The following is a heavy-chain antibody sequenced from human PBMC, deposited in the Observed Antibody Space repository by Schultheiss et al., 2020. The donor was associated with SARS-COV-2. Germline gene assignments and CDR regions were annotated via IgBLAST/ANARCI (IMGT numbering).Heavy chain of an antibody. J-gene: IGHJ4*02. D-gene: IGHD7-27*01. Sequence: GGSLRLSCAASGFTFSDYYMSWVRQAPGKGLEWVSGISGSGGSTYYADSVKGRFTISRDNSKNTLYLQMNSLRAEDTAVYYCATDNWGDSVYWGQGTLVTVSS. CDR2: ISGSGGST. CDR3: ATDNWGDSVY. CDR1: GFTFSDYY. V-gene: IGHV3-23*01.